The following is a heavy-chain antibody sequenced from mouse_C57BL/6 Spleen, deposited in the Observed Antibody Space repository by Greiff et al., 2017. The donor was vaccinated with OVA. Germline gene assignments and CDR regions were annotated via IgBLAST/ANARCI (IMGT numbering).Heavy chain of an antibody. D-gene: IGHD4-1*01. J-gene: IGHJ2*01. CDR3: ARNWDVYFDY. CDR2: IWSGGST. CDR1: GFSLTSYG. Sequence: VQLQQSGPGLVQPSQSLSITCTVSGFSLTSYGVHWVRQSPGKGLEWLGVIWSGGSTDYNAAFISRLSISKDNSKSQVFFKMNSLQADDTAIYYCARNWDVYFDYWGKGNTLTVSS. V-gene: IGHV2-2*01.